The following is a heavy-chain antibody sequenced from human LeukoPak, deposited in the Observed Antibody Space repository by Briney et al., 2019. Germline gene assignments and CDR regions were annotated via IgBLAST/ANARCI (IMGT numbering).Heavy chain of an antibody. V-gene: IGHV3-7*01. J-gene: IGHJ4*02. CDR2: LDGDGTGE. Sequence: GGSLRLSYTASGFTFDAYWMTWVRQAPGKGLEWAANLDGDGTGEGYADSVKGRFTISRDNAKNSLYLQMNSLRVDDTAVYYCTRNSGYYRIDYWGQGSLVTVPS. CDR3: TRNSGYYRIDY. CDR1: GFTFDAYW. D-gene: IGHD5-12*01.